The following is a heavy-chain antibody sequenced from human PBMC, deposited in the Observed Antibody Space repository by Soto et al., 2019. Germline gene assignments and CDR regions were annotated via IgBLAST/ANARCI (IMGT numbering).Heavy chain of an antibody. J-gene: IGHJ4*02. D-gene: IGHD3-22*01. Sequence: GGSLRLSCASSGFTFSSYSMNWVRQAPGKGLEWVSYISSSSSTIYYADSVKGRLTLTRDTPGNTAYLELNSLISEDTAVYYCATPQDYDGCLDSWGQGTLVTVSS. CDR3: ATPQDYDGCLDS. CDR1: GFTFSSYS. CDR2: ISSSSSTI. V-gene: IGHV3-48*01.